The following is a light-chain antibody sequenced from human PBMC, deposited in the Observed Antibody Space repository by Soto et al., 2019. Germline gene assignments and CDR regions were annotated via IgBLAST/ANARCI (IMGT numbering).Light chain of an antibody. CDR1: QSISNY. V-gene: IGKV1-39*01. Sequence: DIQMTQSPSSLSASVGDRVTITCRASQSISNYLNWYQQKPGKAPKLLMYAASSLQSGVPSRFSGSGSGTDFTLTISSLQPEDFATYYCQQSYSTPRTFGQVTKVEIK. J-gene: IGKJ1*01. CDR2: AAS. CDR3: QQSYSTPRT.